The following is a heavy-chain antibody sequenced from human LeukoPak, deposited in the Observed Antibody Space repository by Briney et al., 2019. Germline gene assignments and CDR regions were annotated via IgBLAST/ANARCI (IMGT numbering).Heavy chain of an antibody. CDR2: ISSSSSYI. V-gene: IGHV3-21*01. D-gene: IGHD1-1*01. J-gene: IGHJ4*02. CDR3: ARDAGDWNDDDY. CDR1: GFTFSSYS. Sequence: GGSLRLSCAASGFTFSSYSMNWVRQAPGKGLEWVSSISSSSSYIYYADSVKGRFTISRDNAKNTLYLQMNSLRAEDTAVYYCARDAGDWNDDDYWGQGTLVTVSS.